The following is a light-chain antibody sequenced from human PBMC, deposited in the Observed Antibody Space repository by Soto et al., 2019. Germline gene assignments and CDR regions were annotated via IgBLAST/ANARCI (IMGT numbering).Light chain of an antibody. CDR2: KAS. CDR1: QSISNS. J-gene: IGKJ4*01. CDR3: RQYVSYPVT. V-gene: IGKV1-5*03. Sequence: DIQMTQSPSTLSASVGDRVTITCRASQSISNSLAWYQQKPGKAPNLLIYKASSLESGVPSRFSGSGSGTEFTLTISSLQPDDFATYYCRQYVSYPVTFGGGTNVEMK.